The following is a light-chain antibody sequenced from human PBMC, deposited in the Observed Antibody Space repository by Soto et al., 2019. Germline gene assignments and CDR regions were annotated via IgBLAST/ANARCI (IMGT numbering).Light chain of an antibody. V-gene: IGKV1-5*01. J-gene: IGKJ1*01. Sequence: DIQMTQSPSTLSASVGDRVTITCRASQSISSWLAWYQQKPGKAPRLLIYDASYLERGVPSRFSGSGSGTEFTLTISDLQPDDLATYYFQQYNSLWTFGQGTKVEI. CDR2: DAS. CDR3: QQYNSLWT. CDR1: QSISSW.